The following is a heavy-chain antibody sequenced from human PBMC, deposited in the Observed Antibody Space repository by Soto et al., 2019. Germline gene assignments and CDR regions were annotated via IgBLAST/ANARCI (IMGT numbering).Heavy chain of an antibody. CDR3: ARDAGELSGPGTFDI. V-gene: IGHV4-30-2*01. CDR2: ISHSGST. D-gene: IGHD3-16*02. CDR1: GGSITSEDYY. J-gene: IGHJ3*02. Sequence: SEILSLTCTVSGGSITSEDYYWSWIRQPPGKGLEWIGYISHSGSTYDNPALKSRVTISVDKSKNQFSLKLSSVTAADTAVYYCARDAGELSGPGTFDIWGQGTMVTVSS.